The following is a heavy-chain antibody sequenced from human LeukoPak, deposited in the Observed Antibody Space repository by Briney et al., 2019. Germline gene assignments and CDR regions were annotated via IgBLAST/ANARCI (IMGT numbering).Heavy chain of an antibody. CDR1: GYTFTSYA. V-gene: IGHV1-3*01. D-gene: IGHD4-17*01. Sequence: ASVKVSCKASGYTFTSYAMHWVRQAPGQRLEWMGWINAGNGNTKYSQEFQGRVTITRDTSTSTAYMELRSLRSDDTAVYYCARTLYGDYEYHWFDPWGQGTLVTVSS. CDR2: INAGNGNT. CDR3: ARTLYGDYEYHWFDP. J-gene: IGHJ5*02.